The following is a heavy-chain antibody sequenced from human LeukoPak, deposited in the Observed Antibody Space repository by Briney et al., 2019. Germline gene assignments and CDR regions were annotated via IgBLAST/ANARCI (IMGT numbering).Heavy chain of an antibody. J-gene: IGHJ4*02. Sequence: GGSLRLSCAASGFTFSSYAMHWVRQAPGKGLEWVAVISYDGSNKYYADSVKGRFTISRDNSKNTLYLQMNSLRAEDTAVYYVRLPAGYYDSSGYYQGYWGQGTLVTVSS. CDR2: ISYDGSNK. CDR1: GFTFSSYA. CDR3: RLPAGYYDSSGYYQGY. V-gene: IGHV3-30*04. D-gene: IGHD3-22*01.